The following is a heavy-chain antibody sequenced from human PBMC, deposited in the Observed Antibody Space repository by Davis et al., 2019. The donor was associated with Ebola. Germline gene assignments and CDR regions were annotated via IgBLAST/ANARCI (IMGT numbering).Heavy chain of an antibody. Sequence: GESLKISCAASGFTFSSYWMSWVRQAPGKGLEWVANIKQDGSEKYYVDSVKGRFTISRDNAKNSLYLQMNSLRDEDTAVYYCARVRGGYYSDYWGQGTLVTVSS. V-gene: IGHV3-7*01. CDR3: ARVRGGYYSDY. D-gene: IGHD3-22*01. CDR1: GFTFSSYW. J-gene: IGHJ4*02. CDR2: IKQDGSEK.